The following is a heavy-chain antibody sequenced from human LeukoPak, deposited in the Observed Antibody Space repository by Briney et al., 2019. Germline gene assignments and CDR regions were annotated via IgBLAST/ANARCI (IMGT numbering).Heavy chain of an antibody. CDR1: GGSFSGYY. V-gene: IGHV4-34*01. D-gene: IGHD3-10*01. J-gene: IGHJ4*02. CDR3: ARIGLTMVRGVIIWAFDY. CDR2: INHSGST. Sequence: SETLSLTCAVCGGSFSGYYWSWIRQPPGKGLEWIGEINHSGSTNYNPSLKSRVTISVDTSKNQFSLKLSSVTAADTAVYYCARIGLTMVRGVIIWAFDYWGQGTLVTVSS.